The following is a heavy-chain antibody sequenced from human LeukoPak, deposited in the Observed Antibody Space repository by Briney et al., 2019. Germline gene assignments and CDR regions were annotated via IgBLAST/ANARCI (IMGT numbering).Heavy chain of an antibody. CDR1: GDSISSSSYY. V-gene: IGHV4-39*01. CDR2: IHYTGST. Sequence: SETLSPTCTVSGDSISSSSYYWVWLRQPPGKGLEWIATIHYTGSTYYNPSLKSRVTISVDTSKNQFSLKLSSVTAADTAMYYCARYWGPYDNSGAYFDYWGQEPWSPSPQ. CDR3: ARYWGPYDNSGAYFDY. J-gene: IGHJ4*01. D-gene: IGHD3-22*01.